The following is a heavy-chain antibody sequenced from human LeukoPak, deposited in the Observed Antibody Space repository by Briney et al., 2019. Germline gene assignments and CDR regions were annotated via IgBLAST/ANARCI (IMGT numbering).Heavy chain of an antibody. V-gene: IGHV3-48*04. CDR2: ISSSSSTI. Sequence: GGSLRLSCAASGFTFSSYSMNWVRQAPGKGLEWVSYISSSSSTIYYADSVRGRFTISRDNAKNSLYLQMNSLRAEDTAMYYCARDTWWSPDYWGQGTLVTVSS. CDR1: GFTFSSYS. J-gene: IGHJ4*02. D-gene: IGHD2-15*01. CDR3: ARDTWWSPDY.